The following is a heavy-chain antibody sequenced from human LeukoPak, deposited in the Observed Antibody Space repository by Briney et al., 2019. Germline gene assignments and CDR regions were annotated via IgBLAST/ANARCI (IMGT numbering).Heavy chain of an antibody. Sequence: ASETLSLTCTVSGGSISSGGYYWSWLRQHPGKGLERIGNSDYSGSTYYNPSLKSRVTTSVDTSKTQFSLKRSSVTAANTAVYYCARGPGGSYYGDYGGQGTLVTVSS. V-gene: IGHV4-31*03. CDR2: SDYSGST. CDR1: GGSISSGGYY. D-gene: IGHD1-26*01. J-gene: IGHJ4*02. CDR3: ARGPGGSYYGDY.